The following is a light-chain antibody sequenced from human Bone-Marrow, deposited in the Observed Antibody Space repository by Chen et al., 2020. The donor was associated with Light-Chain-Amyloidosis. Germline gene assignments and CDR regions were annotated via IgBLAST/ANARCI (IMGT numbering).Light chain of an antibody. CDR3: QSADSSGTYEVI. V-gene: IGLV3-25*03. J-gene: IGLJ2*01. Sequence: SYELTQPPSVSVSLGQTARITCSGDDLPTKYAYWYQQKPGQAPGLVRHRDTDRPSGISERFSGSSSGTTATLTISGVQAEDEADYHCQSADSSGTYEVIFGGGTKLTVL. CDR1: DLPTKY. CDR2: RDT.